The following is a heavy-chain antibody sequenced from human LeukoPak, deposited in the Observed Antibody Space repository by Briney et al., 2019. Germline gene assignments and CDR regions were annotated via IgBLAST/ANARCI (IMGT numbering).Heavy chain of an antibody. CDR1: GFTFSNAY. Sequence: PGGSLRLSCAASGFTFSNAYMNWVRQPPGKGLEWVGRIKPKNDGETKDYPAPKKEICFISSDDSKSMMYLQMNSLKTEDTAVYYCITPLPYSAQGGQGTLVTVSS. CDR3: ITPLPYSAQ. D-gene: IGHD2-21*01. J-gene: IGHJ4*02. V-gene: IGHV3-15*07. CDR2: IKPKNDGETK.